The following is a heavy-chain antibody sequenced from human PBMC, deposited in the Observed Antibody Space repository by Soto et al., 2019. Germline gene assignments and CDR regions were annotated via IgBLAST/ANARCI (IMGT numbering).Heavy chain of an antibody. V-gene: IGHV4-39*01. J-gene: IGHJ4*02. CDR2: IYYSGST. CDR3: ARQVGGFLDLSY. Sequence: SSETLSLTXTVSGGSISSSSYYWGWIRQPPGKGLEWIGSIYYSGSTYYNPSLKSRVTMSVDTSKNQFSLKLSSVTAADTAVYYCARQVGGFLDLSYWGQGTLVTVSS. D-gene: IGHD3-3*01. CDR1: GGSISSSSYY.